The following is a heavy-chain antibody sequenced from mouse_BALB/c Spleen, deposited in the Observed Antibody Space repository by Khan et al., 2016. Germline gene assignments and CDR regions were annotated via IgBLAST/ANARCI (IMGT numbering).Heavy chain of an antibody. V-gene: IGHV14-3*02. CDR2: IDPANGNT. J-gene: IGHJ3*01. CDR3: ARSPYDYDVGFAY. Sequence: VRLQQSGAELVKPGASVKLSCTASGFNIKDTYMHWVKQRPEQGLEWIGRIDPANGNTKYDPKFQGKATITADTSSNTAYLQLSSLTSEDTAVDYCARSPYDYDVGFAYWGQGTLVTVSA. D-gene: IGHD2-4*01. CDR1: GFNIKDTY.